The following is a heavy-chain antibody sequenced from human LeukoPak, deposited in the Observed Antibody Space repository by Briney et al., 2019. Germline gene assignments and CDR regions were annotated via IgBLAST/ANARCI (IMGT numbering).Heavy chain of an antibody. J-gene: IGHJ6*02. CDR3: ARRPSYYYYGMDV. CDR1: GGSISSYY. V-gene: IGHV4-59*08. CDR2: IYYSGST. Sequence: SETLSLTCTVSGGSISSYYWSWIRQPPGKGLEWIGYIYYSGSTYYNPSLKSRVTISVDTSKNQFSLKLSSVTAADTAVYYCARRPSYYYYGMDVWGQGTTVTVSS.